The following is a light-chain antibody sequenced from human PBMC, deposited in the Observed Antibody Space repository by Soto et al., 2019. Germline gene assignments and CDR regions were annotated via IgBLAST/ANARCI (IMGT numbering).Light chain of an antibody. Sequence: EIVLTQSPATLSSFPGDRVTLSCRASQYINTRLAWYQHRPGQAPSLLIYGASKRTTGVPDRFSGSGSDTEFTLIISRLEPEDFAVYYCHHYGSTLLPFGGGTKVDIK. J-gene: IGKJ4*01. CDR2: GAS. V-gene: IGKV3-20*01. CDR3: HHYGSTLLP. CDR1: QYINTR.